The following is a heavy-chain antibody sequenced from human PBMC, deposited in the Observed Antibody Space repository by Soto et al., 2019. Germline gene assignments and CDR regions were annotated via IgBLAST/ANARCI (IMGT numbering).Heavy chain of an antibody. Sequence: QVQLVESGGGLVKPGGSLRLSCAASGFTFSDFYMSWIRQAPGKGLEWISDISSSGTTTYYTDSVKGRFTISRDNAKNSLYLQMNPLKDEDTAGYYCARIWGGGGYALIYWGQGTLVTVSS. CDR3: ARIWGGGGYALIY. J-gene: IGHJ4*02. CDR2: ISSSGTTT. CDR1: GFTFSDFY. D-gene: IGHD2-8*01. V-gene: IGHV3-11*01.